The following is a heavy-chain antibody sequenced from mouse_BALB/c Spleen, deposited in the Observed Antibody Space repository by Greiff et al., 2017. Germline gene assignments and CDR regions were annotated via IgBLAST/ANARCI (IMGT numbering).Heavy chain of an antibody. CDR2: INPYNDGT. CDR3: ALSLLFFAY. V-gene: IGHV1-14*01. Sequence: VHVKQSGPELVKPGASVKMSCKASGYTFTSYVMHWVKQKPGQGLEWIGYINPYNDGTKYNEKFKGKATLTSDKSSSTAYMELSSLTSEDSAVYYCALSLLFFAYWGQGTLVTVSA. D-gene: IGHD1-2*01. J-gene: IGHJ3*01. CDR1: GYTFTSYV.